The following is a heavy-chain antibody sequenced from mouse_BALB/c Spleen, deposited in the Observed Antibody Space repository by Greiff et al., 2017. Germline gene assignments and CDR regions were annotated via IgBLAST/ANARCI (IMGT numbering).Heavy chain of an antibody. V-gene: IGHV5-6*01. D-gene: IGHD2-4*01. Sequence: EVMLVESGGDLVKPGGSLKLSCAASGFTFSSYGMSWVRQTPDKRLEWVATISSGGSYTYYPDSVKGRFTISRDNAKNTLYLQMSSLKSEDTAMYYCARIYYDYDAGFAYWGQGTLVTVSA. CDR3: ARIYYDYDAGFAY. J-gene: IGHJ3*01. CDR2: ISSGGSYT. CDR1: GFTFSSYG.